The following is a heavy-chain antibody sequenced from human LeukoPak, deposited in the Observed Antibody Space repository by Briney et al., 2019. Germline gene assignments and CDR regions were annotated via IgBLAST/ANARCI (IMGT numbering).Heavy chain of an antibody. CDR3: ASGALYYYGSGSPVDAFDI. V-gene: IGHV4-31*03. J-gene: IGHJ3*02. D-gene: IGHD3-10*01. Sequence: PSQTLSLTCTVSGGSISSGGYYWSWIRQHPGKGLEWIGYIYYSGSTYYNPSLKSRVTISVDTSKNQFSLKLSSVTAADTAVYYCASGALYYYGSGSPVDAFDIWGQGTMVTVSS. CDR2: IYYSGST. CDR1: GGSISSGGYY.